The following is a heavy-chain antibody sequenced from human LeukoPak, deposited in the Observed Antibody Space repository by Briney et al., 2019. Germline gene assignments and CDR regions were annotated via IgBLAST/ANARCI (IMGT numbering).Heavy chain of an antibody. D-gene: IGHD6-6*01. Sequence: SVKVSCKASGGTFSSYAISWVRQAPGQGLEWMGGIIPIFGTANYAQKFQGRVTITADKSTSTAYMELSSLRSEDTAVYYCARDGSPEYSSSSYYFYMDVWGKGTTVTVSS. CDR1: GGTFSSYA. CDR3: ARDGSPEYSSSSYYFYMDV. J-gene: IGHJ6*03. CDR2: IIPIFGTA. V-gene: IGHV1-69*06.